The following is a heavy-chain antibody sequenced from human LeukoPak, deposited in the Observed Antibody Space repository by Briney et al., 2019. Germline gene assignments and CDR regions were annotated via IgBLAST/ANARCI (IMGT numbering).Heavy chain of an antibody. Sequence: PSETLSLTCTVSGGSISSDHWNWIRQPPGKGLEWIGCIYYSGSTYYNPSLKSRVTISVDMSKSQFSLRLTSVTAADTAVYYCARKNDFDIWGQGTLVTVSS. CDR1: GGSISSDH. D-gene: IGHD2/OR15-2a*01. J-gene: IGHJ3*02. V-gene: IGHV4-59*01. CDR3: ARKNDFDI. CDR2: IYYSGST.